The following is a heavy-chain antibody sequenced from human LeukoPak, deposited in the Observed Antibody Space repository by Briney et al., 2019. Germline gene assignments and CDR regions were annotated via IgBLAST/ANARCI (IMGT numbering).Heavy chain of an antibody. J-gene: IGHJ3*02. V-gene: IGHV4-39*07. Sequence: PSETLSLTCTVSGGSISSRSYYWGWIRQPPGKGLGWIGSIYYSGSAYYNPSRKSRVTMSVDTSRNQVSLKLSSVTAADTAVYYCARFCSGGSCYSYDAFDIWGQGTMVTVSS. CDR1: GGSISSRSYY. D-gene: IGHD2-15*01. CDR3: ARFCSGGSCYSYDAFDI. CDR2: IYYSGSA.